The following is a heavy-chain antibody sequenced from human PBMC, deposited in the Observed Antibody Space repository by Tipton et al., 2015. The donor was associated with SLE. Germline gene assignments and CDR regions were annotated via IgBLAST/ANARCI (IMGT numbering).Heavy chain of an antibody. J-gene: IGHJ6*02. Sequence: SLRLSCTTSGFTFGDYAMSWVRQAPGKGLEWVGFIRSKPYGGTTEYAASVKGRFTISRDDSESSAYLQMNSLKTEDTAVYYCTRGMYTWNVGYAYYGMDVWGQGTTVPVSS. CDR3: TRGMYTWNVGYAYYGMDV. CDR1: GFTFGDYA. V-gene: IGHV3-49*04. CDR2: IRSKPYGGTT. D-gene: IGHD1-1*01.